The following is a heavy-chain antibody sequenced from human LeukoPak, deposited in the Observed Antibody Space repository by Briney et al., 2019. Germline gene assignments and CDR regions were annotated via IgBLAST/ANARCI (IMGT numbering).Heavy chain of an antibody. D-gene: IGHD6-13*01. CDR2: IKQDGSET. CDR1: GFTFSSYW. J-gene: IGHJ4*02. V-gene: IGHV3-7*01. CDR3: AAGGAPGRFDY. Sequence: GGSLRLSCAASGFTFSSYWMSWVRQAPGKGLEWVANIKQDGSETSYVDSLKGRFTISRDNAKNSLFLQMNSLRVEDTAVYYCAAGGAPGRFDYWGRGAPVTVSS.